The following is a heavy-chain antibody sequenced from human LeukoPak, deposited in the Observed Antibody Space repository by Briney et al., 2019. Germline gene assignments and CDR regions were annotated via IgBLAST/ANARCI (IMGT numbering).Heavy chain of an antibody. J-gene: IGHJ4*02. CDR2: ISGSGGST. CDR3: ANDSGQLRLLRTAFDY. CDR1: GFTFSSYA. V-gene: IGHV3-23*01. Sequence: GGSLRLSCAASGFTFSSYAMSWVRQAPGKGLEWVSAISGSGGSTYYADSVKGRFTISRDNSKNTLYLQMNSLRAEDTAVYYCANDSGQLRLLRTAFDYWGQGTLVTVSS. D-gene: IGHD6-6*01.